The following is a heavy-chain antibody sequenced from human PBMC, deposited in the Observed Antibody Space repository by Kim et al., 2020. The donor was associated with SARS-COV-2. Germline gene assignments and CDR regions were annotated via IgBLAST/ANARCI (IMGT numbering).Heavy chain of an antibody. V-gene: IGHV1-46*01. J-gene: IGHJ4*02. CDR3: ASLDGSCSGGSCRDY. D-gene: IGHD2-15*01. Sequence: QKFQGRVTMTRDTSTSTVYMELSSLRSEDTAVYYCASLDGSCSGGSCRDYWGQGTLVTVSS.